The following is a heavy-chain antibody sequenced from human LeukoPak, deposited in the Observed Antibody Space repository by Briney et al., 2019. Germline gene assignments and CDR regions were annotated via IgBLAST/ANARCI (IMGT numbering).Heavy chain of an antibody. CDR3: ATDLDTAMVRFY. D-gene: IGHD5-18*01. Sequence: GGSLRLSCAASGFTFSSYAMSWVRQPPGKGLEWVSAISGSGGSTYYAASVKGRFTISRDNSKNTLYLQMNSLRAEDTAVYYCATDLDTAMVRFYWGQGTLVTVSS. V-gene: IGHV3-23*01. CDR1: GFTFSSYA. J-gene: IGHJ4*02. CDR2: ISGSGGST.